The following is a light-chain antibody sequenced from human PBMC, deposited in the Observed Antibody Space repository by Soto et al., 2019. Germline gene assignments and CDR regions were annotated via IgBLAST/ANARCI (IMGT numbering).Light chain of an antibody. J-gene: IGKJ4*01. Sequence: EIVLTQSPGTLSLSPGERATLSCRASQSVSSSYLAWYQQKPGQPPRLLIYGASNRDTGIPDRFSGSGSGTDFTLTISRLEPEYFAVYYCQQYGSNPKTFGGGTKVEIK. CDR3: QQYGSNPKT. CDR1: QSVSSSY. V-gene: IGKV3-20*01. CDR2: GAS.